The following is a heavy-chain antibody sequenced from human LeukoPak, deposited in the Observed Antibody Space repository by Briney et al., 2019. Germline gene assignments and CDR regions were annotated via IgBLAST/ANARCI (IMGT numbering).Heavy chain of an antibody. J-gene: IGHJ5*01. CDR1: GFTFSNHA. Sequence: GGSLRLSCAASGFTFSNHAMTWLRQAPGKGLEWVSGISWNSGNIGYADSVKGRFTISRDNAKNSLYLQMDILKPEDTAFYYCAKVDGYNSGWYDSWGQGTLVTVSS. D-gene: IGHD6-19*01. CDR2: ISWNSGNI. CDR3: AKVDGYNSGWYDS. V-gene: IGHV3-9*01.